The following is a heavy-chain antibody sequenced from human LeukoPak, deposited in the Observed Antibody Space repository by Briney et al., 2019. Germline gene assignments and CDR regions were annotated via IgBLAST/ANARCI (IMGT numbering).Heavy chain of an antibody. CDR1: GFTFSAYY. J-gene: IGHJ4*02. Sequence: LRLSCVASGFTFSAYYMTWIRQAPGKGLEWLGRIYTSGSTNYNPSLKSRVTMSVDTSKNQFSLKLSSVTAADTAVYYCARGSSSWIDYWGQGTLVTVSS. CDR3: ARGSSSWIDY. D-gene: IGHD6-13*01. V-gene: IGHV4-59*10. CDR2: IYTSGST.